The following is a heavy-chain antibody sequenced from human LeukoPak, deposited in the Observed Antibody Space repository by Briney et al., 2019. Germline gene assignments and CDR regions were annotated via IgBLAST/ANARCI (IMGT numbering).Heavy chain of an antibody. CDR1: XDSFXXXSAA. J-gene: IGHJ4*02. CDR3: ARGGSGSYRIFDY. Sequence: XSXTXXXXXDSFXXXSAAWDWIXQAPSRGREWLGMTYYRSNWYNDYAVSVKSRIPINPDTSKNQFSLQLNSVTPEDTAVYYCARGGSGSYRIFDYWGQGTLVTVSS. D-gene: IGHD1-26*01. CDR2: TYYRSNWYN. V-gene: IGHV6-1*01.